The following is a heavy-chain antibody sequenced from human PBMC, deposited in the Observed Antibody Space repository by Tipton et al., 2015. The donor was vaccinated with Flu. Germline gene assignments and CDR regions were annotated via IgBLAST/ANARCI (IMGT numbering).Heavy chain of an antibody. CDR1: GFTFSTYS. J-gene: IGHJ4*02. CDR2: ISSDSNYI. CDR3: ARDLGLHAMDY. Sequence: SLRLSCAAPGFTFSTYSMNWVRQAPGKGLEWVSGISSDSNYIYYADSVKGRFTISRDNAKNSLFLQMNSLRAEDTAVYYCARDLGLHAMDYWGQGTLVTVSS. V-gene: IGHV3-21*01. D-gene: IGHD7-27*01.